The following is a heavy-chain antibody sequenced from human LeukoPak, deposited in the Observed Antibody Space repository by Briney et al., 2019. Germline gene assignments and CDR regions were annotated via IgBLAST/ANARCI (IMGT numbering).Heavy chain of an antibody. CDR2: MSTDSRTI. Sequence: GGSLRLSCAPSGFPFSRYSMNWVRQAPGKGLEWVAYMSTDSRTIYSGDSVKGRFSISRDNDKTLLYLQMENLRVEDTAVYYCTTYFDTTGYFEAAYDTWGQGTLVTVSA. D-gene: IGHD3-22*01. V-gene: IGHV3-48*01. CDR1: GFPFSRYS. J-gene: IGHJ4*03. CDR3: TTYFDTTGYFEAAYDT.